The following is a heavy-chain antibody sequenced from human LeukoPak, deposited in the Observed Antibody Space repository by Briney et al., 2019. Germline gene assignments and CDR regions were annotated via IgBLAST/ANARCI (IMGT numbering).Heavy chain of an antibody. CDR3: AREDSSGWYYFDY. CDR2: IYYSGST. J-gene: IGHJ4*02. CDR1: GGSISSYY. V-gene: IGHV4-59*01. Sequence: PSETLSLTCTVSGGSISSYYWSWIRQPPGKGLEWIGYIYYSGSTNYNPSLKSRVTISVDTSKNQFSPKLSSVTAADTAVYYCAREDSSGWYYFDYWGQGTLVTVSS. D-gene: IGHD6-19*01.